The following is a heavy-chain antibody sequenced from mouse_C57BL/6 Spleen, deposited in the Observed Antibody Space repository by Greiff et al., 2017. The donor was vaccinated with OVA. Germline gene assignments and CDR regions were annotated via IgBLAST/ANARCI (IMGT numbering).Heavy chain of an antibody. D-gene: IGHD4-1*02. CDR1: GYAFSSSW. V-gene: IGHV1-82*01. J-gene: IGHJ1*03. CDR2: IYPGDGDT. CDR3: ARSPTGTGWYFDV. Sequence: VQLQQSGPELVKPGASVKISCKASGYAFSSSWMNWVKQRPGKGLEWIGRIYPGDGDTNYNGKFKGKATLTADNSSSTAYMQLSSLTSEDSAVYFCARSPTGTGWYFDVWGTGTTVTVAS.